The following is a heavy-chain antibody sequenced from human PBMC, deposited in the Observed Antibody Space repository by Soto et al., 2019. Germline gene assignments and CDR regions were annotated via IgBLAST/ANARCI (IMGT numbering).Heavy chain of an antibody. Sequence: TSETLSLTCAVYGGSFSGYYWSWIRQPPGKGLEWIGEINHSGSTNYNPSLKSRVTISVDTSKNQFSLKLSSVTAADTAVYYCARGGLGTVTTDDWYFDLWGRGTLVTVSS. CDR3: ARGGLGTVTTDDWYFDL. V-gene: IGHV4-34*01. CDR2: INHSGST. CDR1: GGSFSGYY. D-gene: IGHD4-17*01. J-gene: IGHJ2*01.